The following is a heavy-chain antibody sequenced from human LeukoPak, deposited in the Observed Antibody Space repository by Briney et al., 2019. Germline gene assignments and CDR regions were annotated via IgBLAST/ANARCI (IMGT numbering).Heavy chain of an antibody. CDR3: AKEMTVATIPTFFDY. J-gene: IGHJ4*02. D-gene: IGHD5-12*01. Sequence: QTGGSPRLSCAASGFTFDDYAMHWVRQLTGKGLEWLSLISGDGDSTYYADSAKGRFTISRDNSKNSLFLQMKSLRTEDSGFYYCAKEMTVATIPTFFDYWGQGALVLVSS. V-gene: IGHV3-43*02. CDR1: GFTFDDYA. CDR2: ISGDGDST.